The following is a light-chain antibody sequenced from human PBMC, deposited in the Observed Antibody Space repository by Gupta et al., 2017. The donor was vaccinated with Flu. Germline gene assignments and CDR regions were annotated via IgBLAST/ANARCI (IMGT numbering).Light chain of an antibody. Sequence: DIQMTQSPSTLSASVGYRVTITCRASQSISSWLAWYQQRPGKAPKLLIYKASTLESGVPSRFSGSGSGTEFTLTISSLQPDDFATYYCQQYNRYLYTFGQGTKLEIK. J-gene: IGKJ2*01. V-gene: IGKV1-5*03. CDR1: QSISSW. CDR3: QQYNRYLYT. CDR2: KAS.